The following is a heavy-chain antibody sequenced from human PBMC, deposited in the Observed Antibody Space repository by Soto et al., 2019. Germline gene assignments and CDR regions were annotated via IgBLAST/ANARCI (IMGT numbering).Heavy chain of an antibody. D-gene: IGHD6-19*01. CDR1: GFSFSNYG. CDR3: TKDTTYIAVYFGH. V-gene: IGHV3-30*18. J-gene: IGHJ4*02. CDR2: ISYDGSNK. Sequence: GGSLRLSCAASGFSFSNYGMHWVRQAPGKGLEWVAIISYDGSNKYYADSVKGRFTISRDNSKNTLYLQMDSLRAEDTAVYYCTKDTTYIAVYFGHWGQGSLVTVSS.